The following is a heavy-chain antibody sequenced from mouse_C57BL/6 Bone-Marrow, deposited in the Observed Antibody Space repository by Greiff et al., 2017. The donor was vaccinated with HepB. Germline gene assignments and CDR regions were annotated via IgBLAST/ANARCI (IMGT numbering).Heavy chain of an antibody. CDR1: GYTFTDYN. J-gene: IGHJ4*01. V-gene: IGHV1-18*01. Sequence: EVQLQQSGPELVKPGASVKIPCKASGYTFTDYNMDWVKQSHGKSLEWIGDINPNNGGTIYNQKFKGKSTLTVDKSSSTAYMVLRSLTSEDTAVYYWSRYYYGYSYAMDYWGQGTSVTVSS. D-gene: IGHD2-2*01. CDR3: SRYYYGYSYAMDY. CDR2: INPNNGGT.